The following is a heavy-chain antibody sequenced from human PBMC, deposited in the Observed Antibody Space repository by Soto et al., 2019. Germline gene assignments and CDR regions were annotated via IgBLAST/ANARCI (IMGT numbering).Heavy chain of an antibody. J-gene: IGHJ4*02. CDR2: IVVGSGNT. D-gene: IGHD4-17*01. Sequence: QMQLVQSGPEVKKPGTSVKVSCKASGFTFTSSAVQWVRQARGQRLEWIGWIVVGSGNTNYAQKFQERVXXTXDXCTSTAYMELSSLRSEHTAVYYCAAEATVVTHLPDYWGQGTLVTVSS. CDR1: GFTFTSSA. V-gene: IGHV1-58*01. CDR3: AAEATVVTHLPDY.